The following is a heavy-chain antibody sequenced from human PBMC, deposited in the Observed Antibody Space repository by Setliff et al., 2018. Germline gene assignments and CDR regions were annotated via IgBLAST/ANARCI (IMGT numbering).Heavy chain of an antibody. V-gene: IGHV3-23*01. CDR3: AKEYSSTWVKAWFDP. CDR1: TFKGHG. Sequence: GGSLRLSCAASTFKGHGINWVRQVPGKGLEWVSAISGSGVSTYYADSVKGRFTISRDNSKNTLYLQMNSLRAEDTAVYYCAKEYSSTWVKAWFDPWGQGTLVTVSS. CDR2: ISGSGVST. J-gene: IGHJ5*02. D-gene: IGHD6-13*01.